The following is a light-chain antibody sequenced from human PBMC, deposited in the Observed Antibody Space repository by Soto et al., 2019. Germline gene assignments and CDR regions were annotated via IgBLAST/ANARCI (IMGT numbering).Light chain of an antibody. CDR1: QGISTY. V-gene: IGKV1-8*01. J-gene: IGKJ4*01. CDR3: HQYYSYPLN. CDR2: AAS. Sequence: AIRMTQSPSSLSASTGDRVTITCRASQGISTYLAWYQQKPGKAPKLLIYAASTLQSGVPSRFSGSGSGTDFTLTISYLQSEDFATYYCHQYYSYPLNFGGGTKVEIK.